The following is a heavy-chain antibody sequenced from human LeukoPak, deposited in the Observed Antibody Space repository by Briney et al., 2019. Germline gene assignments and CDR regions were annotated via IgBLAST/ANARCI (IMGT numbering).Heavy chain of an antibody. J-gene: IGHJ4*02. D-gene: IGHD6-6*01. CDR2: MNPNSGNT. Sequence: GASVKVSCKASGYTFTSYDINWVRQATGQGLEWMGWMNPNSGNTGYAQKFQGRVTITRNTSISTAYMELSSLRSEDTAVYYCARGQSRSSSSPNDYWGQGTLVTVSS. V-gene: IGHV1-8*03. CDR1: GYTFTSYD. CDR3: ARGQSRSSSSPNDY.